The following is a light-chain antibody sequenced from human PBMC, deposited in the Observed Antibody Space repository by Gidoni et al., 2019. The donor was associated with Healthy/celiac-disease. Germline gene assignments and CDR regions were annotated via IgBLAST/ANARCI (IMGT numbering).Light chain of an antibody. J-gene: IGKJ1*01. V-gene: IGKV1-5*03. CDR1: QSISSW. CDR3: QQYNSSP. Sequence: IQMTQSPSTLSASVGDRVTITCRASQSISSWLAWYQQKPGKAPKLLIYKASSLESGVPSRFSGSGSGTEFTLTSSSLQPDDFATYYCQQYNSSPFGQGTKVEIK. CDR2: KAS.